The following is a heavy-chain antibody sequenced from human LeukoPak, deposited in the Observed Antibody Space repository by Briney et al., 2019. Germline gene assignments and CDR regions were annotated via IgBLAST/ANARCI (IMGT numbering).Heavy chain of an antibody. D-gene: IGHD5-24*01. J-gene: IGHJ4*02. CDR1: GFTFSSYG. CDR3: ANSVEMATMGGFDY. Sequence: PGGSLRLSCAASGFTFSSYGMHWVRQAPGKGLEWVAFIRYDGSNKYYADSVKGRFTISRDNSKNTLYLQMNSLRAEDTAVYYCANSVEMATMGGFDYWGQGTLVTVSS. CDR2: IRYDGSNK. V-gene: IGHV3-30*02.